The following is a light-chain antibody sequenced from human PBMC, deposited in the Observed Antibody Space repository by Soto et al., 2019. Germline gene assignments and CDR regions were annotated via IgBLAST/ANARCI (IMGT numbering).Light chain of an antibody. V-gene: IGKV1-17*01. J-gene: IGKJ1*01. CDR3: LQHNTYPWT. Sequence: DVQMTQSPSSLSASVGDIVTITCRASQDIRFNLGWFQQKPGEGPKRLIYSSSDLQSGVPSRFSANSSETEFTLIINGLQPEDSASYFCLQHNTYPWTFGLGTKV. CDR2: SSS. CDR1: QDIRFN.